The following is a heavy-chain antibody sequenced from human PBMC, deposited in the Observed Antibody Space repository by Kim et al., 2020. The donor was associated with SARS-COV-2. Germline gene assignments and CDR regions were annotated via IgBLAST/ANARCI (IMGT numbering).Heavy chain of an antibody. V-gene: IGHV4-39*01. CDR2: IYYSGST. CDR3: ASVQSYGIAVAAHWFDP. J-gene: IGHJ5*02. CDR1: GGSISSSSYY. D-gene: IGHD6-19*01. Sequence: SETLSLTCTVSGGSISSSSYYWGWIRQSPGKGLEWIGSIYYSGSTYYNPSLKSRVTISVDTSKNQFSLKLSSVTAADTAVYYCASVQSYGIAVAAHWFDPWGQGTLVTVSS.